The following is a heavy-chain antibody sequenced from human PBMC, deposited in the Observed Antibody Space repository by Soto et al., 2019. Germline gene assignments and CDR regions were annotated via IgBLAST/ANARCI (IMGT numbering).Heavy chain of an antibody. D-gene: IGHD3-3*01. CDR2: ISSSSSYI. Sequence: PGGSLRLSCAASGFTFSSYIMNWVRQAPGKGLEWVSSISSSSSYIYYADSVEGRFTISLDNAKNSLYLQMNSLRAEDTGVYYCERDINRPQYYDFWTELYGMDVWGQGTTVTVCS. CDR3: ERDINRPQYYDFWTELYGMDV. V-gene: IGHV3-21*01. J-gene: IGHJ6*02. CDR1: GFTFSSYI.